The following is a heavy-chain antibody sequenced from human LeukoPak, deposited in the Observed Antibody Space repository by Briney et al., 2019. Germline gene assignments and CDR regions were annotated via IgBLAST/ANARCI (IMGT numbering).Heavy chain of an antibody. CDR3: AKGSREVPPFGS. J-gene: IGHJ4*02. Sequence: GGSLTLSCAASGFTFSDYAMHWVRQAPGKGLEWLAFIHYDGSKEFYADSVKGRFSISRDNSKNTLYLPMKSLRTEDTAVYFCAKGSREVPPFGSWGQGPLVTVSS. CDR1: GFTFSDYA. D-gene: IGHD1-1*01. CDR2: IHYDGSKE. V-gene: IGHV3-30*02.